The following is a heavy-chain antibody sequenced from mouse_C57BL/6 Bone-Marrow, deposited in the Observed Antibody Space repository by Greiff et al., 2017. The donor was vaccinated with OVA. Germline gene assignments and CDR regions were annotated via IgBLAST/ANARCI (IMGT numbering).Heavy chain of an antibody. Sequence: VMLVESGAELARPGASVKLSCKASGYTFTSYGISWVKQRTGQGLEWIGEIYPRSGNTYYNEKFKGKATLTADKSSSTAYMELRSLTSEDSAVYFCARSYGNYEYYYAMDYWGQGTSVTVSS. CDR1: GYTFTSYG. J-gene: IGHJ4*01. V-gene: IGHV1-81*01. CDR3: ARSYGNYEYYYAMDY. D-gene: IGHD2-1*01. CDR2: IYPRSGNT.